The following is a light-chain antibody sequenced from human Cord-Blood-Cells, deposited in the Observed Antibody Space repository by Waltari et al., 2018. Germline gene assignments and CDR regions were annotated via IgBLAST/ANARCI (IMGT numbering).Light chain of an antibody. Sequence: QSALTQPASVSGSPGQSITISCPGTSSDVGGYNYVSWYQQHPGKAPKLMIYDVSNRPSGVVMRLSGYNSGNTASLTISGLQAEDEAEYYCSSYTSSSTVVFGGGTKLTVL. V-gene: IGLV2-14*01. CDR2: DVS. CDR3: SSYTSSSTVV. J-gene: IGLJ2*01. CDR1: SSDVGGYNY.